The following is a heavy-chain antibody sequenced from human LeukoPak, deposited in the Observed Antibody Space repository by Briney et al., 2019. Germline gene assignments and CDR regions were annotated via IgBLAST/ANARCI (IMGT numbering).Heavy chain of an antibody. V-gene: IGHV3-30-3*01. CDR2: RSYDGSNK. Sequence: GGSLRLSCAASGFTFSSYAMHWVRQAPGKGLEWVAVRSYDGSNKYYADSVKGRFTISRDNSKNTLYLQMNSLRAEDTAVYHCAKDRGEQQLASRVHDAFDIWGQGTMVTVSS. J-gene: IGHJ3*02. CDR1: GFTFSSYA. D-gene: IGHD6-13*01. CDR3: AKDRGEQQLASRVHDAFDI.